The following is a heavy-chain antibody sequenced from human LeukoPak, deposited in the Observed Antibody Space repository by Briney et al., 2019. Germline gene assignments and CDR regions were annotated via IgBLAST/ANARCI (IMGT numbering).Heavy chain of an antibody. D-gene: IGHD3-10*01. CDR2: INAGNSNT. CDR3: ARAASLWFGELYLDY. V-gene: IGHV1-3*01. CDR1: GYTFTSYA. Sequence: ASVTVSLTASGYTFTSYAMHWVRQAPAQRLEWVGGINAGNSNTKYSQKFQGRVTITRDPTASTAYMKLSSLRSEDTAVYYCARAASLWFGELYLDYWGQGTLVTVSS. J-gene: IGHJ4*02.